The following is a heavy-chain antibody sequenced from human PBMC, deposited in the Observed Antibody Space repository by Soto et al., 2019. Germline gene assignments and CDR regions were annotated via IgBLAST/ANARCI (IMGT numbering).Heavy chain of an antibody. CDR1: GCTFTGYY. D-gene: IGHD1-26*01. CDR3: ARVRMGGSDY. CDR2: INPNSGDT. J-gene: IGHJ4*02. V-gene: IGHV1-2*02. Sequence: ASVKVSCKASGCTFTGYYMHWVRQAPGQGLEWLGWINPNSGDTNYAQKFQGRVTMTRDTSINTAYMDLSSLRSDDTAVYYCARVRMGGSDYWGQGTLVTVSS.